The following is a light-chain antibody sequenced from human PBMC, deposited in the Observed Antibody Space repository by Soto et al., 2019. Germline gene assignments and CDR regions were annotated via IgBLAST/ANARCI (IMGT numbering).Light chain of an antibody. V-gene: IGKV1-5*03. CDR1: QTISSW. Sequence: DIQMTQSPSTLSGSVGDRVTITCRASQTISSWLAWYQQKPGKAPKLLIYMASDLQTGVPSRFSGSGSGTEFTLTISSLQSEDFAIYYCQQYNIWPYTFGQGTKVDIK. CDR3: QQYNIWPYT. J-gene: IGKJ2*01. CDR2: MAS.